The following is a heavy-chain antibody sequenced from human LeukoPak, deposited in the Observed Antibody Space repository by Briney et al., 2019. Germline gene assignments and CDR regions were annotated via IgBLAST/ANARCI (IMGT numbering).Heavy chain of an antibody. J-gene: IGHJ4*02. CDR1: GYTFTKYA. CDR2: ISGGSGST. D-gene: IGHD5-12*01. Sequence: GASVKVSCKASGYTFTKYAIHWIRQAPGQRREWMGWISGGSGSTKYSQKLQGRVTITRDTSASTAYMELSSLISEDTAVYYCARDYGYSLLFYWGQGTLVSVSS. V-gene: IGHV1-3*01. CDR3: ARDYGYSLLFY.